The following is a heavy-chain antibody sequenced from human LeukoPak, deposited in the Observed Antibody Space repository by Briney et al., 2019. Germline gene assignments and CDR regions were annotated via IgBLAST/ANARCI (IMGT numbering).Heavy chain of an antibody. CDR2: INHSGST. J-gene: IGHJ6*02. V-gene: IGHV4-34*01. CDR1: GGSFSGYY. Sequence: SETLSLTCAVYGGSFSGYYWSWIRQPPGKGLEWIGEINHSGSTDYNPSLKSRVTISVDTSKNQFSLKLSSVTAADTAVYYCAGAYQLPYYGMDVWGQGTTVTVSS. D-gene: IGHD2-2*01. CDR3: AGAYQLPYYGMDV.